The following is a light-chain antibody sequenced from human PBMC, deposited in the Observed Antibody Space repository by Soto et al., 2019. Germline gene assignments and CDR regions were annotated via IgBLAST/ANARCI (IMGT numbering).Light chain of an antibody. CDR3: SSYSISTAYL. J-gene: IGLJ1*01. CDR2: EVS. Sequence: QSALTQPPSASGSPGQSVTISCTGTSSDVGAYDCVSWYQLHPGKAPKLMVFEVSNRPSGVSYRFSGSKSGNTASLTISGLQAEDEADYFCSSYSISTAYLFGTGTKVTVL. V-gene: IGLV2-14*01. CDR1: SSDVGAYDC.